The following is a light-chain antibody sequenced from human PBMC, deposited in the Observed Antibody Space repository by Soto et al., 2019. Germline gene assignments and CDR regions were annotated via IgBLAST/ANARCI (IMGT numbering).Light chain of an antibody. CDR1: LTLLFNNEYNY. CDR2: LGS. CDR3: MQGLQTPYT. J-gene: IGKJ3*01. Sequence: SLYPRSLGCNHGSLAVFPCQSSLTLLFNNEYNYLDWYLQKPGRSPQLLIYLGSSRASGVPDRFSGSGSGTDFTLRISRAEREDVGVYYSMQGLQTPYTFGPGTKVDIK. V-gene: IGKV2-28*01.